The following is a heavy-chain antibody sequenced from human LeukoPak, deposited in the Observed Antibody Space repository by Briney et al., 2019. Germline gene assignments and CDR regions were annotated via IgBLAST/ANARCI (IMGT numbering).Heavy chain of an antibody. CDR3: ARGFSYYYDSSAKRAFDI. J-gene: IGHJ3*02. Sequence: PSQTLSLTCAVSGGSISSGGYSWSWIRQPPGKGLEWIGYIYHSGSTYYNPSLKSRVTISVDRSKNQFSLKLRSVTAADAAVYYCARGFSYYYDSSAKRAFDIWGQGTMVTVSS. CDR1: GGSISSGGYS. D-gene: IGHD3-22*01. CDR2: IYHSGST. V-gene: IGHV4-30-2*01.